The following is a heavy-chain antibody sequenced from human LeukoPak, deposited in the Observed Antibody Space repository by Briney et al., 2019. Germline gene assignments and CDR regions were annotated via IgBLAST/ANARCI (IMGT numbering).Heavy chain of an antibody. CDR1: GYTLTELS. CDR3: ATASTTAYWFDP. V-gene: IGHV1-24*01. D-gene: IGHD4-17*01. CDR2: FDPEDGDT. J-gene: IGHJ5*02. Sequence: SVKVSCKVSGYTLTELSMHWVRHTPGKGLKSMGGFDPEDGDTIYAQKFQGRVTMTEDTSTDTAYMELSSLRSEDTAVYYCATASTTAYWFDPWGQGTLSPSPQ.